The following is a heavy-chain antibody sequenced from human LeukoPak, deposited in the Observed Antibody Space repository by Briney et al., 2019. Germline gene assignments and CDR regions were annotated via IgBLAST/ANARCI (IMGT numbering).Heavy chain of an antibody. V-gene: IGHV3-23*01. D-gene: IGHD1-26*01. CDR2: ISGSGGST. CDR1: GFTFSSYG. Sequence: PGGSLRLSCAASGFTFSSYGMSWVRQAPGKGLEWVSAISGSGGSTYYADSVKGRFTISRDDSKNTLYLRMNSLRAEDTAVYYCAKGYGWEASYYYYYMDVWGKGTTVTISS. CDR3: AKGYGWEASYYYYYMDV. J-gene: IGHJ6*03.